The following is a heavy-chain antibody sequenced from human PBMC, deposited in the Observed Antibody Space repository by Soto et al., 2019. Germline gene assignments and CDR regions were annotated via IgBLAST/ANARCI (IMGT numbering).Heavy chain of an antibody. V-gene: IGHV1-2*04. Sequence: QVQLVQSGAEVKKPGASVKVSCKASGYTFTGYYMHWVRQAPGQGLEWMGWINPNSGGTNYAQKFRGWVTMTRDTSISTAYMELSRLRSDDTAVYYCARGLNWGGSSWYFRGWFDPWGQGTLVTVSS. J-gene: IGHJ5*02. CDR2: INPNSGGT. D-gene: IGHD6-13*01. CDR1: GYTFTGYY. CDR3: ARGLNWGGSSWYFRGWFDP.